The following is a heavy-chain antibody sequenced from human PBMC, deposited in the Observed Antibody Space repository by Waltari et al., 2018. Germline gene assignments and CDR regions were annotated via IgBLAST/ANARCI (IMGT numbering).Heavy chain of an antibody. CDR3: TTEDLNGYTYGYFDY. D-gene: IGHD5-18*01. V-gene: IGHV3-15*01. CDR2: IRSKSNGATT. CDR1: GLPFRNAW. Sequence: EVQLVESGGGLAKPGGSLRLSCVASGLPFRNAWLSGVRQAPGTGLEWVGRIRSKSNGATTDYAAPVKGRFTISREDSKNMLYLQMNSLKTEDTAVYYCTTEDLNGYTYGYFDYWGQGALVTVSS. J-gene: IGHJ4*02.